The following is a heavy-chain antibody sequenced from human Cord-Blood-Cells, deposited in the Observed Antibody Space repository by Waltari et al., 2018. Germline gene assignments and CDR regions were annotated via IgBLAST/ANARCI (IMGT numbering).Heavy chain of an antibody. J-gene: IGHJ4*02. CDR2: IHYSGNT. V-gene: IGHV4-39*01. CDR3: ARLHTNDFWSGYYFDY. D-gene: IGHD3-3*01. Sequence: QLQLQESGPGLVKPSETLSLTCTVSGGSISSSSYYWGWIRQPPGKGLEWIGSIHYSGNTYYKPSLTWRFTISVDTSKNQFSLKLSSVTAADTAVYYCARLHTNDFWSGYYFDYWGQGTLVTVSS. CDR1: GGSISSSSYY.